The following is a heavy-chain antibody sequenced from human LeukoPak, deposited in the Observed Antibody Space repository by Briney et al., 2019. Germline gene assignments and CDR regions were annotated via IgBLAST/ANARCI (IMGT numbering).Heavy chain of an antibody. CDR3: VRVKGYYDSSGQPSYVDAFDI. Sequence: PSETLSLTCAVSGGSISSGGYSWSWIRQPPGKGLEWIGYIYHSGSTYYNPSLKSRVTISVDRSKNQFSLKLSSVTAADTAVYYCVRVKGYYDSSGQPSYVDAFDIWGQGTMVTVSS. J-gene: IGHJ3*02. CDR2: IYHSGST. D-gene: IGHD3-22*01. V-gene: IGHV4-30-2*01. CDR1: GGSISSGGYS.